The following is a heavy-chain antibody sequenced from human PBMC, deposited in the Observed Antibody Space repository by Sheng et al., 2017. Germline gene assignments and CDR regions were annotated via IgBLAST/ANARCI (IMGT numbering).Heavy chain of an antibody. V-gene: IGHV3-9*03. CDR2: ISWNSGSI. D-gene: IGHD5-12*01. CDR3: AKXWLQFPYAFDI. Sequence: EVQLVESGGGLVQPGRSLRLSCAASGFTFDDYAMHWVRQAPGKGLEWVSGISWNSGSIGYADSVKGRFTISRDNAKNSLYLQMNSLRAEDMALYYCAKXWLQFPYAFDIRARDNGH. CDR1: GFTFDDYA. J-gene: IGHJ3*02.